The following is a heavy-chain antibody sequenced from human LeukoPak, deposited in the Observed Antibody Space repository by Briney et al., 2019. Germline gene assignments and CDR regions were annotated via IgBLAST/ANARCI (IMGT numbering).Heavy chain of an antibody. CDR1: GYTFTGYY. V-gene: IGHV1-2*02. D-gene: IGHD5-12*01. Sequence: GASVKVPCKASGYTFTGYYMHWVRQAPGQGLEWMGWINPNSGATSYAQKFQGRVTMTRDTSISTAYMELSRLRSDDTAVYYCARGRGATITYDCWGQGALVTVSS. CDR3: ARGRGATITYDC. CDR2: INPNSGAT. J-gene: IGHJ4*02.